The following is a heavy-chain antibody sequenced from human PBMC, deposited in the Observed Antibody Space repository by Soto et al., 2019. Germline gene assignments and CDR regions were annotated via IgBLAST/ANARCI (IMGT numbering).Heavy chain of an antibody. J-gene: IGHJ4*02. CDR1: GFTFSSYA. D-gene: IGHD6-19*01. CDR2: ISYDGSNK. CDR3: ASFLDSSGNDY. V-gene: IGHV3-30-3*01. Sequence: GGSLRLSCAASGFTFSSYAMHWVRQAPGKGLEWVAVISYDGSNKYYADSVKGRFTISRDNSKNTLYLQMNSLRAEDTAVYYCASFLDSSGNDYWGQGTLVTVSS.